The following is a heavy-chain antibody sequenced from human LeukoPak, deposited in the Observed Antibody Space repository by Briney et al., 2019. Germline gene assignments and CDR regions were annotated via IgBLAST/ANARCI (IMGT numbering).Heavy chain of an antibody. D-gene: IGHD3-16*02. CDR3: ARVPNYDYVWGSYRPNALDI. Sequence: SVKVSCKASGGTFSSYAISWVRQAPGQGLEWMGGIIPIFGTANYAQKFQGRVTITADESTSTAYMELSSLRSEDTAVYYCARVPNYDYVWGSYRPNALDIWGQGTMVTVSS. CDR1: GGTFSSYA. J-gene: IGHJ3*02. V-gene: IGHV1-69*13. CDR2: IIPIFGTA.